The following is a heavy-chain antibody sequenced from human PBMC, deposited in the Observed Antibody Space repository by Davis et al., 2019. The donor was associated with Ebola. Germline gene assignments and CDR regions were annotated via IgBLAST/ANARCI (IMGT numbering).Heavy chain of an antibody. J-gene: IGHJ4*02. Sequence: SETLSLTCTVSGGSISSSSYYWGWIRQPPGKGLEWIGSIYYSGSTYYNPSLKSRVTISVDTSKNQFSLKLSSVTAADTAVYYCARLGGTVNYWGQGTLVTVSS. CDR2: IYYSGST. V-gene: IGHV4-39*01. D-gene: IGHD1-14*01. CDR3: ARLGGTVNY. CDR1: GGSISSSSYY.